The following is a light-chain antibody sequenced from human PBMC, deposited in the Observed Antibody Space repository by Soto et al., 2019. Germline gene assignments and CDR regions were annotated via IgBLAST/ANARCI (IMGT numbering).Light chain of an antibody. CDR1: QSVSSN. CDR3: QQYNNWLS. J-gene: IGKJ5*01. CDR2: YAS. Sequence: EIVMTQSPDTVYVSPGERATLSCRASQSVSSNLAWYQQKPGQAPRLLISYASSRATGIPARFSGSGSGTDFTLTISSLQSEDYAVYYCQQYNNWLSFGQGTRLEIK. V-gene: IGKV3-15*01.